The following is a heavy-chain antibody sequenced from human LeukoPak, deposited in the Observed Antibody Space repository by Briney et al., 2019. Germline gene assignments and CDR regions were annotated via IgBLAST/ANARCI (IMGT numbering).Heavy chain of an antibody. CDR1: GGSISSSSYY. CDR2: IYYSGST. D-gene: IGHD4-11*01. J-gene: IGHJ4*02. Sequence: PSETLSLTCTVPGGSISSSSYYWGWIRQPPGKGLEWIGSIYYSGSTYYNPSLKSRVTISVDTSKNQFSLKLSSVTAADTAVYYCARQRETTVTTLGYWGQGTLVTVSS. V-gene: IGHV4-39*01. CDR3: ARQRETTVTTLGY.